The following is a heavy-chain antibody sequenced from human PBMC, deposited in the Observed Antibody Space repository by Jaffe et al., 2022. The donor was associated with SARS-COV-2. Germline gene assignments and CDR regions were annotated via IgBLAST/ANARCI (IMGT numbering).Heavy chain of an antibody. CDR1: GFSLSTSGVG. CDR2: IYWDDDK. Sequence: QITLKESGPTLVKPTQTLTLTCTFSGFSLSTSGVGVGWIRQPPGKALEWLALIYWDDDKRYSPSLKSRLTITKDTSKNQVVLTMTNMDPVDTATYYCAHSIALSTYDSSGYSDNWFDPWGQGTLVTVSS. J-gene: IGHJ5*02. V-gene: IGHV2-5*02. CDR3: AHSIALSTYDSSGYSDNWFDP. D-gene: IGHD3-22*01.